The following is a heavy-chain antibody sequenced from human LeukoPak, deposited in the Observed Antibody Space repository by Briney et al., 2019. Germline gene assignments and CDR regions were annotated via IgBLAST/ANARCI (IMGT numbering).Heavy chain of an antibody. CDR3: AGGRSPWFGKFYDY. V-gene: IGHV3-53*01. CDR2: IYSAGNT. Sequence: TGGSLRLSCAASGFTVSSNYVSWVRQSPGKGLEWVSVIYSAGNTYYADSVKGRFTISRDNSKNTLYLQMNSLRAGDTAVYYCAGGRSPWFGKFYDYWGQGTLVTVSS. J-gene: IGHJ4*02. D-gene: IGHD3-10*01. CDR1: GFTVSSNY.